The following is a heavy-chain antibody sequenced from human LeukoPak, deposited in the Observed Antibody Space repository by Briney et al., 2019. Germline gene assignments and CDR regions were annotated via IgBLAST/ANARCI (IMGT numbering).Heavy chain of an antibody. CDR1: GGSIINNHYY. CDR2: VFHGGST. V-gene: IGHV4-39*01. CDR3: ARHVPSALRVVVVTSDWYFDL. D-gene: IGHD2-21*02. J-gene: IGHJ2*01. Sequence: PSETLSLTCTASGGSIINNHYYWGWIRQPPGKGLEWIVTVFHGGSTYYNPSLESRFTISVYTANNQFSLNLRSVTAADTALYYCARHVPSALRVVVVTSDWYFDLWGRGTLVTVSS.